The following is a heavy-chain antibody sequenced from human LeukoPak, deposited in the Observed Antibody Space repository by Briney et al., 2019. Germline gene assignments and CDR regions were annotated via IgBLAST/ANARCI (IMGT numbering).Heavy chain of an antibody. D-gene: IGHD3-22*01. CDR2: IYYSGST. CDR3: ARHDSSGYKY. CDR1: GFTVSSNY. Sequence: GSLRLSCAASGFTVSSNYMSWVRQPPGKGLEWIGYIYYSGSTNYNAALKSRVTISVDTSKNQFSLKLSSVTAADTAVYYCARHDSSGYKYWGQGTLVTVSS. V-gene: IGHV4-59*08. J-gene: IGHJ4*02.